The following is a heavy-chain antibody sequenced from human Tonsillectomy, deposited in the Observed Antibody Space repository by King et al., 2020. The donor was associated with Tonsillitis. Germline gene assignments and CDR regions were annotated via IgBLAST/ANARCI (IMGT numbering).Heavy chain of an antibody. CDR1: GFTFSSYA. V-gene: IGHV3-23*03. CDR3: AKDVTYSGRTGDTDFDY. D-gene: IGHD1-26*01. Sequence: VQLVESGGGLVQPGGSLRLSCAASGFTFSSYAMSWVRQAPGKGLEWVSVIYSGGSITYYADSVKGRFTISRDNSKNTLYLQMNSLRAEDTAVYYCAKDVTYSGRTGDTDFDYWGQGTLVTVSA. J-gene: IGHJ4*02. CDR2: IYSGGSIT.